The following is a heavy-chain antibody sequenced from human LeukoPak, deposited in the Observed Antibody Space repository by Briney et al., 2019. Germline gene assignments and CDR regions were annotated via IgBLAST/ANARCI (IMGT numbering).Heavy chain of an antibody. CDR3: ARRSPYDCSVLDF. V-gene: IGHV3-30-3*01. D-gene: IGHD3-22*01. CDR1: GLTFSSFG. Sequence: GGSLRLSCAASGLTFSSFGLHWVRQAPGKGLEWVAVISYDGSNKYYAESVKGRFTISRDNSKNTLYLEMNSLRTEDTAVYHCARRSPYDCSVLDFWGQGTLVTVSS. J-gene: IGHJ4*02. CDR2: ISYDGSNK.